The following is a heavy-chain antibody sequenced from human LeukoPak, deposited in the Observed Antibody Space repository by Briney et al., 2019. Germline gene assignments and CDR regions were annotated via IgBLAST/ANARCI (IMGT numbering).Heavy chain of an antibody. Sequence: GASVKVSCEASGYTVTNYYMHWVRQAPGQGLEWMGMINPSISSRTYAQKFQGRVTVTSDTSTSTVYMEVSSLRSEDTAIYYCARSGMWFSTNDWGQGTLVTVSS. V-gene: IGHV1-46*01. CDR2: INPSISSR. CDR1: GYTVTNYY. CDR3: ARSGMWFSTND. J-gene: IGHJ4*02. D-gene: IGHD2-21*01.